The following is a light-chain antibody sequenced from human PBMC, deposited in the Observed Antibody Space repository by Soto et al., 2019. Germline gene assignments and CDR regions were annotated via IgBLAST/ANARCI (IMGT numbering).Light chain of an antibody. CDR1: SSDVGGYNS. J-gene: IGLJ3*02. V-gene: IGLV2-14*01. CDR3: SSYTSSSTLV. Sequence: QSALTQPASVSGSPGQSITISCTGTSSDVGGYNSVSWHQQYPGKAPKLMIYEVTNRPSGVSNRFSGSKSGNTASLTISGRQAEDESDYYCSSYTSSSTLVFGGGTKLTVL. CDR2: EVT.